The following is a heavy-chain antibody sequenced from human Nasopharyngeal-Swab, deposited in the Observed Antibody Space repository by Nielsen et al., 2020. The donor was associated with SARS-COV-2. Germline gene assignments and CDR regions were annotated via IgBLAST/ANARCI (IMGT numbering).Heavy chain of an antibody. CDR1: GFTFSSYW. CDR2: IKQDGSEK. D-gene: IGHD4-17*01. V-gene: IGHV3-7*01. J-gene: IGHJ6*02. CDR3: ARDGAFSSYYGPPFYYYYGMDV. Sequence: GESLKISCAASGFTFSSYWMSWVRQAPGKGLECVANIKQDGSEKYYVDSVKGRFTISRDNAKNSLYLQMNSLRAEDTAVYYCARDGAFSSYYGPPFYYYYGMDVWGQGTTVTVSS.